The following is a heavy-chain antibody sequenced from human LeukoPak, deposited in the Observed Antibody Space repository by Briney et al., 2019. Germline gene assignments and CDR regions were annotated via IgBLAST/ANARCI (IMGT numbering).Heavy chain of an antibody. V-gene: IGHV1-18*01. D-gene: IGHD2-2*01. CDR1: GYTFTSYG. CDR3: ARDRVIVVVPAAFTWIRTSRHRFDP. CDR2: ISAYNGNT. J-gene: IGHJ5*02. Sequence: GASVKVSCKASGYTFTSYGISWVRQAPGQGLEWMGWISAYNGNTNYAQKLQGRVTMTTDTSTSTAYMELRSLRSDDTAVYYCARDRVIVVVPAAFTWIRTSRHRFDPWGQGTLVTVSS.